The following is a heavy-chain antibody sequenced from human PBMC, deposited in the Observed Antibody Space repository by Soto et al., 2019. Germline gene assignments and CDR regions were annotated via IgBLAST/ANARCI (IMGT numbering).Heavy chain of an antibody. CDR2: IYYSGST. V-gene: IGHV4-39*01. D-gene: IGHD5-18*01. Sequence: GTLSLTCTVSGGSIVSSSYYWGWIRQPPGKGLEWIGSIYYSGSTYYNPSLKSRVTISVDTSKNQFSLKLSSVTAADTAVYYGARLGYSYDDDFESWGQGTMGTVSS. CDR1: GGSIVSSSYY. CDR3: ARLGYSYDDDFES. J-gene: IGHJ3*02.